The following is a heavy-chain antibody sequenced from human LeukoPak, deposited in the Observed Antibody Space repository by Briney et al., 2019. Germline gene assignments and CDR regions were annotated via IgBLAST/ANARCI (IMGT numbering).Heavy chain of an antibody. CDR3: ARGGVNPVDH. CDR2: MNEHSTTI. V-gene: IGHV3-74*01. Sequence: GGSLRLSCAASGFPFNSFWMHWVRQAPGKGLVWVSDMNEHSTTIRYADSVKGRLTISRDNAKSILYLQMNNLRAEDTAMYFCARGGVNPVDHWGQGTLVTVSS. J-gene: IGHJ4*02. D-gene: IGHD1-14*01. CDR1: GFPFNSFW.